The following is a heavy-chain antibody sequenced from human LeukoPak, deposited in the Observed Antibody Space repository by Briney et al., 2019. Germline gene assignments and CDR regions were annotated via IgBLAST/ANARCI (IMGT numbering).Heavy chain of an antibody. V-gene: IGHV4-39*01. CDR2: IYYSGST. J-gene: IGHJ5*02. CDR1: GVSISSYY. D-gene: IGHD5-18*01. CDR3: ARHVGDSYGLGWFDP. Sequence: SEALSLTCTVSGVSISSYYWSWIRQPPGKGLEWIGSIYYSGSTYYNPSLKSRVTISVDTSKNQFSLKLSSVTAADTAVYYCARHVGDSYGLGWFDPWGQGTLVTVSS.